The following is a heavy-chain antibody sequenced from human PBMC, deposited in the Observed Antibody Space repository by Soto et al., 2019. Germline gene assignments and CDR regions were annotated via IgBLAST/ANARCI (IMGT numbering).Heavy chain of an antibody. CDR1: GFTFSSYG. J-gene: IGHJ4*02. D-gene: IGHD3-9*01. CDR3: ARGPAHYYDILTGYPQPIDY. V-gene: IGHV3-33*01. Sequence: GGSLRLSCAASGFTFSSYGMHWVRQAPGKGLEWVAVIWYDGSNKYYADSVKGRFTISRDNSKNTLYLQMNSLRAEDTAVYYCARGPAHYYDILTGYPQPIDYWGQRTLVTVSS. CDR2: IWYDGSNK.